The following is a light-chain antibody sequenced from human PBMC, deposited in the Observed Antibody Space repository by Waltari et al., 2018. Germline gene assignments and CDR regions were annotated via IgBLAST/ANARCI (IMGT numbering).Light chain of an antibody. V-gene: IGKV1-39*01. CDR1: QSISSY. Sequence: DIQMTQSPSSLSASVGDRVTITCRASQSISSYLNWYQQKQGKAPKLLIYAASSLQSGVPSRFSDRGSGTDFTLTINSLQPEDFATYYCQQSSSTPPFTFGPGTKVDIK. CDR3: QQSSSTPPFT. CDR2: AAS. J-gene: IGKJ3*01.